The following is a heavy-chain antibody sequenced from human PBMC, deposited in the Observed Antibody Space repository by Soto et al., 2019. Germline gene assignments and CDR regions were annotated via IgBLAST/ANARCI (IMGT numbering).Heavy chain of an antibody. V-gene: IGHV1-18*04. D-gene: IGHD2-15*01. CDR2: ISAYNGNT. CDR1: GYTFTSYG. CDR3: ARFGGGSYNTYYFYYGMDV. J-gene: IGHJ6*02. Sequence: ASVKVSCKVSGYTFTSYGISWVRQAPGQGLDWMGWISAYNGNTKYAQDLQGRVTMTTDTSTSTAYMELRSLRSDDTAMYYCARFGGGSYNTYYFYYGMDVWGQGTTVTVSS.